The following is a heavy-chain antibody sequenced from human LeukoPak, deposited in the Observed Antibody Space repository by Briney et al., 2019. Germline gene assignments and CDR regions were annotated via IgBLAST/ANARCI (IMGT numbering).Heavy chain of an antibody. V-gene: IGHV3-30-3*01. Sequence: GGSLRLSCAASGFTFSSYAMHWVRQAPGKGLEWVAVISYDGSNKYYADSVKGRFTISRDNSKNTLYLQMNSLRAEDTAVYYCARAVGYDSSGYYYVSHYFDYRGQGTLVTVSS. CDR2: ISYDGSNK. J-gene: IGHJ4*02. CDR3: ARAVGYDSSGYYYVSHYFDY. D-gene: IGHD3-22*01. CDR1: GFTFSSYA.